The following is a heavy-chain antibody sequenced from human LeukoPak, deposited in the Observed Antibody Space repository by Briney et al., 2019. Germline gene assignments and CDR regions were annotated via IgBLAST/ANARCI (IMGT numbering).Heavy chain of an antibody. CDR2: ISVGRSSI. Sequence: GGSLRLSCAASGFTFSSYSMHWVRQAPGKGLEWVSSISVGRSSIYYADSAKGRFTISRDNAKNSLFLQMDSLRAEDTAVYYCATGYCSGSGCNSEGDWGQGTLVTVSS. CDR1: GFTFSSYS. J-gene: IGHJ4*02. CDR3: ATGYCSGSGCNSEGD. V-gene: IGHV3-48*01. D-gene: IGHD2-15*01.